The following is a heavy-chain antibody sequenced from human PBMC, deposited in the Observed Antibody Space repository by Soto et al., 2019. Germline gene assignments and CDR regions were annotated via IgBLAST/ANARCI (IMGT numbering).Heavy chain of an antibody. CDR2: INAGNGNT. D-gene: IGHD3-3*01. CDR1: GYTFTSYA. V-gene: IGHV1-3*01. J-gene: IGHJ6*02. CDR3: ARRRGYDFWSGYYGLSDYYGMDV. Sequence: ASVKVSCKASGYTFTSYAMHWVRQAPGQRLEWMGWINAGNGNTKYSQKFQGRVTITRDTSASTAYMELSSLRSEDTAVYYCARRRGYDFWSGYYGLSDYYGMDVWGQGTTVTVS.